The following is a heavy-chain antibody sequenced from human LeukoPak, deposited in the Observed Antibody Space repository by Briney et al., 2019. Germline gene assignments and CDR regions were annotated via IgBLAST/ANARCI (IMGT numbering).Heavy chain of an antibody. D-gene: IGHD3-16*01. J-gene: IGHJ4*02. CDR3: ARGLNTSPAVDY. CDR2: IKEDGSQK. V-gene: IGHV3-7*01. CDR1: GFTFSNYW. Sequence: PGGSLRLSCAVSGFTFSNYWMNWVGQAPGKGLEWVANIKEDGSQKYYVESVKGRFTVSRDNAKNSVYLQMSSLRDEDTAVYYCARGLNTSPAVDYWGQGTLVTVSS.